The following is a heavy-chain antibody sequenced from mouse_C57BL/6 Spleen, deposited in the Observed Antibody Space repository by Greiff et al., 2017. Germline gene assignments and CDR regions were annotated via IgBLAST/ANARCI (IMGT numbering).Heavy chain of an antibody. Sequence: QVHVKQPGAELVKPGASVKMSCKASGYTFTSYWITWVKQRPGKGLEWIGDISPGGGSTNYNEKFKSQATLTVDTSSSTAYMQLSSLTSEDSAVYYCARGVYHVDYWGQGTTLTVSS. J-gene: IGHJ2*01. CDR1: GYTFTSYW. CDR3: ARGVYHVDY. CDR2: ISPGGGST. V-gene: IGHV1-55*01.